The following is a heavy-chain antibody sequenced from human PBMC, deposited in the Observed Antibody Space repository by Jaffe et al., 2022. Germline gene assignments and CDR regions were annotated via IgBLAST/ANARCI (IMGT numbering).Heavy chain of an antibody. Sequence: QVQLVQSGSELKKPGASVKVSCKASGYTFSSDGMNWVRQAPGQGPEWMGWINTNTWNPTYAQGFTGRFVFSLDTSVSTAYLQISSLKAEDTAVYYCARRHRTLVSYSSSSGWVDYHYMDVWGKGTTVIVSS. J-gene: IGHJ6*03. CDR2: INTNTWNP. D-gene: IGHD6-6*01. CDR1: GYTFSSDG. V-gene: IGHV7-4-1*02. CDR3: ARRHRTLVSYSSSSGWVDYHYMDV.